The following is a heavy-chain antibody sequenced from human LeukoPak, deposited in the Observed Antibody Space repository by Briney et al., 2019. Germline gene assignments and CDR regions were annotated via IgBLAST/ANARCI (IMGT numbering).Heavy chain of an antibody. CDR3: SRGGFGVPFDY. V-gene: IGHV4-59*01. D-gene: IGHD3-3*01. Sequence: PSETLSLTCAVYGGSFSGYYWSWIRQPPGKGLEWIGYIYYSGSTNYNPSLKSRVTISVDTSKNQFSLKLSSVTAADTAMYYCSRGGFGVPFDYWGQGTLVTVSS. J-gene: IGHJ4*02. CDR2: IYYSGST. CDR1: GGSFSGYY.